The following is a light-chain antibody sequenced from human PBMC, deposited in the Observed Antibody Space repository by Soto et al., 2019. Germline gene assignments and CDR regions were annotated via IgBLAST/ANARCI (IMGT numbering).Light chain of an antibody. Sequence: QSVLTQPPSVSAAPRQRVTISCSGSSSNIGNNVVNWYQQLPGKAPKLLIYYDNLRPSGVSDRFSGSKSGTSASLAISGLQSEDEADYYCAAWDDSLKGRVFGGGTQLTVL. CDR3: AAWDDSLKGRV. CDR2: YDN. CDR1: SSNIGNNV. J-gene: IGLJ2*01. V-gene: IGLV1-36*01.